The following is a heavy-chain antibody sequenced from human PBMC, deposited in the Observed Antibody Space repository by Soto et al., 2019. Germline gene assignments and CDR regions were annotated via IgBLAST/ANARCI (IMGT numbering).Heavy chain of an antibody. CDR2: IYYSGST. CDR1: GGSVSSGSYY. V-gene: IGHV4-61*01. D-gene: IGHD3-22*01. Sequence: SETLSLTCTVSGGSVSSGSYYWSWIRQPPGKGLEWIGYIYYSGSTNYNPSLKSRVTISVDTSKNQFSLKLSSVTAAGTAVYYCARDRYDSSGYYLIDYWGQGTLVTVSS. J-gene: IGHJ4*02. CDR3: ARDRYDSSGYYLIDY.